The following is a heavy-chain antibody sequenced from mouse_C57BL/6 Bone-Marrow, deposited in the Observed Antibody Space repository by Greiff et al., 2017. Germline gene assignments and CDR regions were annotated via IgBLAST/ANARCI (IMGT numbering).Heavy chain of an antibody. J-gene: IGHJ4*01. Sequence: QVQLQQSGTELVKPGASVKLSCKASGYTFTSYWMHWVKQRPGQGLEWIGNINPSNGGTNYNEKFKSKATLTVDKSSSTAYMQLSSLTSEDSAVYYCARRGTTVAHYYAMDYWGQGTSVTVSS. CDR1: GYTFTSYW. V-gene: IGHV1-53*01. CDR2: INPSNGGT. CDR3: ARRGTTVAHYYAMDY. D-gene: IGHD1-1*01.